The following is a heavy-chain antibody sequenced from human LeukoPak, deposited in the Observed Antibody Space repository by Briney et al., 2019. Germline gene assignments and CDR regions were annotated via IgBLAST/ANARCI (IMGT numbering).Heavy chain of an antibody. D-gene: IGHD3-10*01. V-gene: IGHV3-33*01. J-gene: IGHJ4*02. CDR3: ARGIFIGSGSPFDY. Sequence: LAGGSLRLSCAASGFTFSSYGMHWVRQAPGKGLEWVAVIWYDGSNKYYADSVKGRFTISRDNSKNTLYLQMNSLRAEDTALYYCARGIFIGSGSPFDYWGQGTLVTVSS. CDR1: GFTFSSYG. CDR2: IWYDGSNK.